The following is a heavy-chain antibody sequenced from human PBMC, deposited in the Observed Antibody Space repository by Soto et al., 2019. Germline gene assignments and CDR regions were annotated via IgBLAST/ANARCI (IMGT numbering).Heavy chain of an antibody. J-gene: IGHJ3*02. V-gene: IGHV3-15*01. CDR2: IKSKTDGGTT. D-gene: IGHD6-19*01. CDR3: TTGLPVRWQWLVWDHNDSFDI. Sequence: EVQLVESGGGLVKPGGSLRLSCAASGFTFSNAWMSWVRQAPGKGLEWVGRIKSKTDGGTTDYAAPVKGRFTISRDDSKNTLYLQMNSLKTEDTAVYYCTTGLPVRWQWLVWDHNDSFDIWGQGTMVTVSS. CDR1: GFTFSNAW.